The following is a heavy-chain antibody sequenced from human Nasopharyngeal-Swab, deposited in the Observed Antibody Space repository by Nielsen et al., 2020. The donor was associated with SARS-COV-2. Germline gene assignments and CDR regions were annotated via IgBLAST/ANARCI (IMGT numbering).Heavy chain of an antibody. J-gene: IGHJ4*02. D-gene: IGHD3-10*01. Sequence: SETLSLTCTVSGVSYDFMEAFYWAWIRQAPGKGLEWIGYIYYSGSTNYNPSLKSRVTISVDTSKNQFSLKLSSVTAADTAVYYCARFWYGSGSYYPHFDYWGQGTLVTVSS. V-gene: IGHV4-61*08. CDR3: ARFWYGSGSYYPHFDY. CDR2: IYYSGST. CDR1: GVSYDFMEAFY.